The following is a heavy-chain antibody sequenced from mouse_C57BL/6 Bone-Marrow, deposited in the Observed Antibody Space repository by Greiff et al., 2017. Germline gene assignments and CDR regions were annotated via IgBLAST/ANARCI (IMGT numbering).Heavy chain of an antibody. CDR3: ARRHGSSYGYAMDY. Sequence: VQLQQSGAELVKPGASVKLSCKASGSTFTSYWMHWVKQRPGRGLEWIGRIDPNSGGTQYNEKFKSKATLTVAKPSSTAYMQLSSLTSGDSAVYYCARRHGSSYGYAMDYWGQGTSVTVSS. J-gene: IGHJ4*01. D-gene: IGHD1-1*01. V-gene: IGHV1-72*01. CDR2: IDPNSGGT. CDR1: GSTFTSYW.